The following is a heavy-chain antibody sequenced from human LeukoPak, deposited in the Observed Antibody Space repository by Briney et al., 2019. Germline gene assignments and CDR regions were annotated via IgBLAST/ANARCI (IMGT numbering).Heavy chain of an antibody. V-gene: IGHV1-8*01. J-gene: IGHJ4*02. Sequence: ASVKVSCKASGYTFTSYDINWVRQATGQGLEWMGWMNPNSGNTGYAQKFQGRVTMTRNTSISTAYMELSSLRSEVTAVYYCARGVRAAAGTLNWGQGTLVTVSS. D-gene: IGHD6-13*01. CDR3: ARGVRAAAGTLN. CDR2: MNPNSGNT. CDR1: GYTFTSYD.